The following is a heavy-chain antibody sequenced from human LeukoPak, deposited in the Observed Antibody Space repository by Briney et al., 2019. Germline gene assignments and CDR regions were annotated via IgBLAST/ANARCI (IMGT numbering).Heavy chain of an antibody. J-gene: IGHJ4*02. CDR1: GFTFSSYG. V-gene: IGHV3-30*02. D-gene: IGHD5-18*01. CDR3: AKDRLQLWPKMDY. Sequence: PVGSLRLSCAASGFTFSSYGMHWVRQAPGKGLEWVAFIRYDGSNKYYADSVKGRFTISRDNSKNTLYLQMNSLRAEDTAVYYCAKDRLQLWPKMDYWGQGTLVTVSS. CDR2: IRYDGSNK.